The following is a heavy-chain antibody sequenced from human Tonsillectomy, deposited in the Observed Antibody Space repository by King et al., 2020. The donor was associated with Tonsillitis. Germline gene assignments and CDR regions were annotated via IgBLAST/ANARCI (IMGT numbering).Heavy chain of an antibody. D-gene: IGHD1-26*01. CDR2: RKQDGSEK. V-gene: IGHV3-7*03. CDR3: ARARGSYCLDY. CDR1: GFTSSSYW. Sequence: VQLVESGGGLVQPGGSLRLSCAVSGFTSSSYWMSWVRQAPGKGLEWVANRKQDGSEKYYVDSVKGRFTISRDNAKNSLYLQMNSLRAEDTAVYYCARARGSYCLDYWGQGALVTVSS. J-gene: IGHJ4*02.